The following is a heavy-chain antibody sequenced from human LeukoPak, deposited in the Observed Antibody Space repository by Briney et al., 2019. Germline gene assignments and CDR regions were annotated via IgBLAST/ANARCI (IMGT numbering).Heavy chain of an antibody. CDR2: ISSSSGYI. V-gene: IGHV3-21*01. J-gene: IGHJ6*02. D-gene: IGHD3-3*01. CDR3: ARGTIFGVVIIADYGMDV. Sequence: TGGSLRLSCAASGFSFSTYSMNWVRQAPGKGLEWVSSISSSSGYIYYADSVKGRFTISTDNAKNSLYLQMNSLRAEDTAVYYCARGTIFGVVIIADYGMDVWGQGTTVTVSS. CDR1: GFSFSTYS.